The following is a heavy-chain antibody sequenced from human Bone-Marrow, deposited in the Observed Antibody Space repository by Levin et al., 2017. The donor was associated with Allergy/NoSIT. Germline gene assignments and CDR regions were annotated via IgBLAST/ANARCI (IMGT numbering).Heavy chain of an antibody. CDR3: ARGGSLRTSHYDFWREGWFDP. CDR1: GGSFSGYY. CDR2: INHSGST. V-gene: IGHV4-34*01. D-gene: IGHD3-3*01. J-gene: IGHJ5*02. Sequence: GSLRLSCAVYGGSFSGYYWSWIRQPPGKGLEWIGEINHSGSTNYNPSLKSRVTISVDTSKNQLSLKLSSVTAADTAVYYCARGGSLRTSHYDFWREGWFDPWGQGTLVTVSS.